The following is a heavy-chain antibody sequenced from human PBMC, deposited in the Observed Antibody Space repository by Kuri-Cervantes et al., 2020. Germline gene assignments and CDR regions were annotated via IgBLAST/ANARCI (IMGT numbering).Heavy chain of an antibody. Sequence: ESLKISCAVYGGSFSGYYWSWIRQPAGKGLEWIGRIYTSGSTNYNPSLKSRVTISVDKSKNQFSLKLSSVTAADTAVYYCARDQSPDLRFGDLLTRFDYWGQGTLVTVSS. CDR1: GGSFSGYY. D-gene: IGHD3-10*01. CDR3: ARDQSPDLRFGDLLTRFDY. J-gene: IGHJ4*02. CDR2: IYTSGST. V-gene: IGHV4-4*07.